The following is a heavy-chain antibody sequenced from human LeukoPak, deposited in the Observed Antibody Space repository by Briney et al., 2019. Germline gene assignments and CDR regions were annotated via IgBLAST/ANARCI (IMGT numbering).Heavy chain of an antibody. D-gene: IGHD3-10*01. CDR2: IYSGGST. Sequence: GGSLRLSCAASGFTVSSNYMSWVRQAPGKGLEWVSVIYSGGSTYYADSVKGRFTISRDNSKNTLYLQMNSLRAEDTAVYYCAREGVVIAGMDVGGQGTTVTVSS. V-gene: IGHV3-66*01. CDR3: AREGVVIAGMDV. CDR1: GFTVSSNY. J-gene: IGHJ6*02.